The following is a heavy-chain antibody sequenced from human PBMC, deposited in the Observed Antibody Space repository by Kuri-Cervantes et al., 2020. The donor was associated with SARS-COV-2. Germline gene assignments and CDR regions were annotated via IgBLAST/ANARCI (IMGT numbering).Heavy chain of an antibody. J-gene: IGHJ6*02. CDR2: ISAYNGNT. CDR1: GYTFTSYG. D-gene: IGHD6-13*01. V-gene: IGHV1-18*04. Sequence: ASVKVSCKASGYTFTSYGISWVRQAPGQGLEWMGWISAYNGNTNYAQKLQGRVTMTTDTSTSTAYMEMRSLRSDDTAAYYCARAHMQLKGMDVWGQGTTVTVSS. CDR3: ARAHMQLKGMDV.